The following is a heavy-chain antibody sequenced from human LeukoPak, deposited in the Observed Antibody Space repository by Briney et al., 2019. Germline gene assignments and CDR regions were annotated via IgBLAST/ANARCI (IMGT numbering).Heavy chain of an antibody. J-gene: IGHJ4*02. D-gene: IGHD5-18*01. V-gene: IGHV3-74*01. Sequence: GGSLKLSCEASGFTFNTHRMHWVRQAPGKGLLWVSHINTDGSRTDYAHSVKGRFTISRDNARNTLYLQMNSLRVEDTAVYYCVRAGGYSYVPGGYWGQGTLVTVSS. CDR2: INTDGSRT. CDR3: VRAGGYSYVPGGY. CDR1: GFTFNTHR.